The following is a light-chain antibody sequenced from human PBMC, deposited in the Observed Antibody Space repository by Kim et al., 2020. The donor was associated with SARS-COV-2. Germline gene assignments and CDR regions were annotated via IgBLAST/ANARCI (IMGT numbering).Light chain of an antibody. J-gene: IGKJ1*01. V-gene: IGKV3-15*01. CDR2: GAS. CDR1: HGVSSS. Sequence: EIVLTQSPATLSVSPGERATLSCMTSHGVSSSLAWYQQKPGQAPRLLIYGASTRATGIPVRFSGSGSGTEFTLTISSLQSEDFAVYYCQQYNNWLTFGQGTKVDIK. CDR3: QQYNNWLT.